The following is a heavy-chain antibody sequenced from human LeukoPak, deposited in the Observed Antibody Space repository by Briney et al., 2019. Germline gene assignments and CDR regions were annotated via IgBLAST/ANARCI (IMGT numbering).Heavy chain of an antibody. CDR1: GGSISSSSYY. J-gene: IGHJ5*02. CDR2: IYYSGST. CDR3: ARDDSSRRSWFDP. D-gene: IGHD6-13*01. V-gene: IGHV4-39*07. Sequence: PSETLSLTCTVSGGSISSSSYYWGWIRQPPGKGLEWIGSIYYSGSTYYNPSLKSRVTISVDTSKNQFSLKLSSVTAADTAVYYCARDDSSRRSWFDPWGQGTLVTVSS.